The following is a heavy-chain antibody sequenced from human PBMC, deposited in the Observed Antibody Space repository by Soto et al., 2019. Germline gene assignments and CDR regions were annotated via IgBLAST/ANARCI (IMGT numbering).Heavy chain of an antibody. D-gene: IGHD2-15*01. J-gene: IGHJ6*02. CDR1: GGSVSSENYY. CDR2: MYYGGNT. Sequence: SETLSLTCTVSGGSVSSENYYWSWVRQPPGKGLEWIGYMYYGGNTKYKSSLKSRVTISIDTSKNQVSLNLSSVTAADTAVYYCARVKWMGRYCLEGLCYPHLYGMDVWGQGTTVTVSS. V-gene: IGHV4-61*01. CDR3: ARVKWMGRYCLEGLCYPHLYGMDV.